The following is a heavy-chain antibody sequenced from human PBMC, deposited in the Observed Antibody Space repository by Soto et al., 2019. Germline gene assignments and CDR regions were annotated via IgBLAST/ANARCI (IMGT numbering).Heavy chain of an antibody. CDR3: ARDAYCSGGSCDAFDI. Sequence: GGSLRVSCGASGFTISSYSMNWVRQAPGKGLEWVSSISSSSSYIYYADSVKGRFTISRDNAKNSLYLQMNSLRAEDTAVYYCARDAYCSGGSCDAFDIWGQGTMVTVSS. V-gene: IGHV3-21*01. D-gene: IGHD2-15*01. J-gene: IGHJ3*02. CDR2: ISSSSSYI. CDR1: GFTISSYS.